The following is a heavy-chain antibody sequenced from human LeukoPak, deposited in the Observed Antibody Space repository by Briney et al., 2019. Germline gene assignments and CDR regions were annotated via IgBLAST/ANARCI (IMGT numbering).Heavy chain of an antibody. V-gene: IGHV3-30*18. CDR1: GITFRSYG. CDR2: ISYDESNK. D-gene: IGHD4-17*01. CDR3: AKDYGELYFDY. Sequence: GGSLRLSCAASGITFRSYGMHWVRQAPGKGLEWVAFISYDESNKYYADSVKGRFTISRDNSKNTLYLQMNSLRAEDTAVYYCAKDYGELYFDYWGQGTLVTVSS. J-gene: IGHJ4*02.